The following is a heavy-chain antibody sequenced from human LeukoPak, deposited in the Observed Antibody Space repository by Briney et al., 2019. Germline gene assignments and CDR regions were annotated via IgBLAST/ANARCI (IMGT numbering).Heavy chain of an antibody. CDR1: GDSVSRYH. V-gene: IGHV4-4*07. CDR3: ARDEMKVGSGGDTSSYYYVYYMDV. D-gene: IGHD2-21*02. CDR2: VFSGGSA. Sequence: SETLSLTCSVSGDSVSRYHWSWIRQPAGRGLEWIGRVFSGGSANYNPSLKSRVILSVDKSKNELSLRLSAVVAADTAIYYCARDEMKVGSGGDTSSYYYVYYMDVWGQGTAVSVS. J-gene: IGHJ6*03.